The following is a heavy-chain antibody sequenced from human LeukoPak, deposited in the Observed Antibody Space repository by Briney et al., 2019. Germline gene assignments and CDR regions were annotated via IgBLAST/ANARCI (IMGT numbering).Heavy chain of an antibody. CDR1: GGTFSSYA. CDR2: IIPIFGTA. Sequence: ASVKVSCKASGGTFSSYAISWVRQAPGQGLEWMGGIIPIFGTANYAQKFQGRVTITADESTSTAYMELSSLRSEDTAVYYCARDFYGSGSEGDYWGQGTLVTVSS. V-gene: IGHV1-69*01. D-gene: IGHD3-10*01. J-gene: IGHJ4*02. CDR3: ARDFYGSGSEGDY.